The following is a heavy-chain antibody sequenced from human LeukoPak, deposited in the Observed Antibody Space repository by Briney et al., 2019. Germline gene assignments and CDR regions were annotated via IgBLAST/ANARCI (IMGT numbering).Heavy chain of an antibody. CDR1: GFTFSGSA. CDR2: IRSKVNSYAK. D-gene: IGHD6-19*01. Sequence: PGGSLRLFCAASGFTFSGSAMHWVRQASGKGLEWVGRIRSKVNSYAKAYAASVKGRFTISRDDSKNTAYLQMNSLKTEDTAVYYCTDSPGYSSGWYATWGQGTLVTVSS. J-gene: IGHJ5*02. V-gene: IGHV3-73*01. CDR3: TDSPGYSSGWYAT.